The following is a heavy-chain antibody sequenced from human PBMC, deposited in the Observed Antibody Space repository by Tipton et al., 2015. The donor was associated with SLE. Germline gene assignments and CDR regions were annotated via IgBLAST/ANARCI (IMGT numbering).Heavy chain of an antibody. V-gene: IGHV4-59*01. Sequence: TLSLTCTVSGGSISSYYWSWIRQPPGKGLEWIGYIYYSGSTNYNPSLKSRVTISVDTSKNQFSLKLSSVTAADTAVYYCARGLHSSGYYYYYYGMDVWGQGTTVTVSS. CDR1: GGSISSYY. CDR2: IYYSGST. D-gene: IGHD3-22*01. J-gene: IGHJ6*02. CDR3: ARGLHSSGYYYYYYGMDV.